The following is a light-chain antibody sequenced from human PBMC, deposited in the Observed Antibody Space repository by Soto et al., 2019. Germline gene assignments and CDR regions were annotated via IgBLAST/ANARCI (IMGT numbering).Light chain of an antibody. J-gene: IGLJ1*01. CDR2: DVR. V-gene: IGLV2-14*01. CDR1: SSDVGTYNH. Sequence: QSVLTQPASVSGSPGQSITISCTGTSSDVGTYNHVSWYQQHPGKAPKLMIYDVRNRPSGVSNRFSGSKSGNTASLTISGLQAEDEADYYCSSYTTSTTLGVFGTGTKVTVL. CDR3: SSYTTSTTLGV.